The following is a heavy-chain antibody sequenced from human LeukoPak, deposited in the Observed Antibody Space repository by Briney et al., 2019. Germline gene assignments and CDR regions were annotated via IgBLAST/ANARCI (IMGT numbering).Heavy chain of an antibody. D-gene: IGHD5-18*01. Sequence: GGSLRLSCAASGFTFSSYGMHWVRQAPGKGLEWVAVISYDGSNKYYADSVKGRFTISRDNSKNTLYLQMNSLRAEDTAVYYCAKSSAFPNTAMALRGAFDIWGQGTTVTVSS. CDR2: ISYDGSNK. CDR3: AKSSAFPNTAMALRGAFDI. CDR1: GFTFSSYG. V-gene: IGHV3-30*18. J-gene: IGHJ3*02.